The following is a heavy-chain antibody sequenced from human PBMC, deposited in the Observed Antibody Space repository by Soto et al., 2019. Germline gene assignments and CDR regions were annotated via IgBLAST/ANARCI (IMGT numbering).Heavy chain of an antibody. CDR2: IIPIFGTA. D-gene: IGHD5-18*01. J-gene: IGHJ4*02. CDR3: ARGSGYSYGAMIIDY. Sequence: SVKVSCKASGGTFSSYAISWVRQAPGQGLEWMGGIIPIFGTANYAQKFQGRVTITADESTSTAYMELSSLRSEDTAVYYCARGSGYSYGAMIIDYWGQGTLVTVSS. V-gene: IGHV1-69*13. CDR1: GGTFSSYA.